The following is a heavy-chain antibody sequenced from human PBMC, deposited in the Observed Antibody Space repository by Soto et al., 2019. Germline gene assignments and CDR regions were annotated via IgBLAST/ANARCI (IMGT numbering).Heavy chain of an antibody. CDR1: GYTFTSYY. D-gene: IGHD5-12*01. J-gene: IGHJ1*01. V-gene: IGHV1-46*01. Sequence: ASVKVSCKASGYTFTSYYMHWVLQAPGQGLEWMGIINPSGGSTSYAQKFQGRVTMTRDTSTSTVYMELSSLRSEDTAVYYCARGGGHIEMATISNFQHWGQGTLVTVSS. CDR3: ARGGGHIEMATISNFQH. CDR2: INPSGGST.